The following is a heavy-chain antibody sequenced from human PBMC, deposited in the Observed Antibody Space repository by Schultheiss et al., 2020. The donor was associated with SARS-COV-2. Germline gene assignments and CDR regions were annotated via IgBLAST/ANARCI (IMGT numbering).Heavy chain of an antibody. Sequence: SETLSLTCTVSGGSISSSSYYWGWIRQPPGKGLEWIGSIYYSGSTYYNPSLKSRVTISVDTSKNQFSLKLSSVTAADTAVYYCARSRPGVSKNYYFDYWGQGTLVTVSS. V-gene: IGHV4-39*07. CDR3: ARSRPGVSKNYYFDY. D-gene: IGHD3-10*01. CDR2: IYYSGST. J-gene: IGHJ4*02. CDR1: GGSISSSSYY.